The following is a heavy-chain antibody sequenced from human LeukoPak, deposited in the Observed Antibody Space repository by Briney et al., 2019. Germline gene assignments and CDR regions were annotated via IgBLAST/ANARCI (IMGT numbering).Heavy chain of an antibody. Sequence: PGGSLRLSCAASGFTFSDYYISWIRQAPGKGLEWVSYISSSSSYTNYADSVKGRFTISRDNAKNSLYLQMNSLRAEDTAVYYCARGEVAAAGNDYWGQGTLVTVSS. D-gene: IGHD6-13*01. J-gene: IGHJ4*02. CDR1: GFTFSDYY. CDR2: ISSSSSYT. CDR3: ARGEVAAAGNDY. V-gene: IGHV3-11*06.